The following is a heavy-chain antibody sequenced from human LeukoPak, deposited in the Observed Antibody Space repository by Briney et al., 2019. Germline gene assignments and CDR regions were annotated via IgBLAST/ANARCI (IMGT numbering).Heavy chain of an antibody. CDR1: GFTFSNAW. J-gene: IGHJ4*02. CDR3: TTGDYYDTWF. Sequence: GGSLRLSCAASGFTFSNAWMSWVRQAPGKGLEWVGRLKSKTDGGTTDYAAPVKGRFTISRDDSKNTLSLQLNSLKTEDTAVYYCTTGDYYDTWFWGQGILVTVSS. D-gene: IGHD3-22*01. CDR2: LKSKTDGGTT. V-gene: IGHV3-15*01.